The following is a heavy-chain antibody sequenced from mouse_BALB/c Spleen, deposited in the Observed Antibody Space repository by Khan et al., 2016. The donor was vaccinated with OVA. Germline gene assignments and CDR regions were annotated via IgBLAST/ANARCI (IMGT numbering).Heavy chain of an antibody. V-gene: IGHV2-6-4*01. Sequence: VQLVESGPGLVAPSQSLSITCTVSGFSLSRYNIHWVRQPPGKGLEWLGMIWGGGGTDYNSTLKSRLSISKHNSKSQVFLKMNSLQTDDSAMYYCARAYYRYDGYYAMDYWGQGTSVTVSS. J-gene: IGHJ4*01. D-gene: IGHD2-14*01. CDR3: ARAYYRYDGYYAMDY. CDR1: GFSLSRYN. CDR2: IWGGGGT.